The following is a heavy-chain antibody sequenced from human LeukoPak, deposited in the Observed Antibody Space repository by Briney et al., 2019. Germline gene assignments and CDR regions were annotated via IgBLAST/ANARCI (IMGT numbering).Heavy chain of an antibody. CDR2: INSDGSSI. Sequence: GGSLRLSCAASGFTFSSHWMHWVRKAPGKGLVWVSRINSDGSSISYADSVKGRFTISRDNAKNTLYLQMNSLKTEDTAVYYCTTDQAAVAGGDFDYWGQGTLVTVSS. J-gene: IGHJ4*02. V-gene: IGHV3-74*01. CDR1: GFTFSSHW. CDR3: TTDQAAVAGGDFDY. D-gene: IGHD6-19*01.